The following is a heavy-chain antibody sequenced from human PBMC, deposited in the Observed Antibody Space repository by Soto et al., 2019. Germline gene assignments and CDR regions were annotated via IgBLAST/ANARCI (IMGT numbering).Heavy chain of an antibody. J-gene: IGHJ4*02. V-gene: IGHV4-34*01. CDR2: IYHSGST. D-gene: IGHD3-10*01. CDR3: ARDFRPLYYGSDTIDY. Sequence: SETLSLTCAVYGGSFSGYYWSWIRQPPGKGLEWIGYIYHSGSTYYNPSLKSRVTISVDRSKNQFSLKLSSVTAADTAVYYCARDFRPLYYGSDTIDYWGQGTLVTVSS. CDR1: GGSFSGYY.